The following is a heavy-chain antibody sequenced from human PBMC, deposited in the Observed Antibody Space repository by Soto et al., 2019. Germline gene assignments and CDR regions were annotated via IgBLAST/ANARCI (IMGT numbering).Heavy chain of an antibody. CDR2: VSGSGGST. CDR3: AKVDRFDGDGIFDC. V-gene: IGHV3-23*01. J-gene: IGHJ4*02. Sequence: GGSLRLSCVASGFTFSSYGMSWVRQAPGKGLEWVSAVSGSGGSTYHADSVKGRFTISRDNSKKTLYLQMNSLRAEDTAVYYCAKVDRFDGDGIFDCWGQGTPVTVSS. CDR1: GFTFSSYG. D-gene: IGHD4-17*01.